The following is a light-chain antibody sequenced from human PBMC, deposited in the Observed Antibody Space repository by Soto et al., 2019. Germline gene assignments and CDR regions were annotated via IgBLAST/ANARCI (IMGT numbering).Light chain of an antibody. V-gene: IGLV2-14*01. CDR1: SSDVGGYNY. J-gene: IGLJ1*01. CDR3: SSYTSSSTGV. Sequence: QSVLTQPASVSGSPGQSITISCTGTSSDVGGYNYVSWYQQHPGKAPKLMIYDVSNRPSGVSNRFYGSKSDNTASLTISGFQAEDEADYYCSSYTSSSTGVFGAGTKVTVL. CDR2: DVS.